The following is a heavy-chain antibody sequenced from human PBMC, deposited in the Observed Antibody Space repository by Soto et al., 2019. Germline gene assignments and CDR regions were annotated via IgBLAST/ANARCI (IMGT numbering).Heavy chain of an antibody. D-gene: IGHD2-21*01. V-gene: IGHV3-33*01. CDR3: ARDPIPNIYYYGMDV. CDR1: GFTFSSYG. Sequence: QVQLVESGGGVVQPGRSLRLSCAASGFTFSSYGMHWVRQAPGKGLEWVAVIWYDGSNKYYADSVKGRFTISRDNSKNTLYLQMNSLRAEDMAVYYCARDPIPNIYYYGMDVWGQGTTVTVSS. CDR2: IWYDGSNK. J-gene: IGHJ6*02.